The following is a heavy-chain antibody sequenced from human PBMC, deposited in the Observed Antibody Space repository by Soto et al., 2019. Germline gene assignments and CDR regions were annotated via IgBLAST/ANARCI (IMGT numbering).Heavy chain of an antibody. J-gene: IGHJ4*02. CDR3: AREFDY. Sequence: GGSLRLSCAASGLSFSSYELNWVRQAPGKGLEWVSYISGSGRTTYYADSVKGRFTISRDNAKNSMYLQMNSLRAQDTAVYYCAREFDYWGQGTLVTVSS. CDR2: ISGSGRTT. V-gene: IGHV3-48*03. CDR1: GLSFSSYE.